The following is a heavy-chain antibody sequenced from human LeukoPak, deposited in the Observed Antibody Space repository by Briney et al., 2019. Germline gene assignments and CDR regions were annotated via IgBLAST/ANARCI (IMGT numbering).Heavy chain of an antibody. D-gene: IGHD5-18*01. CDR3: AKVADSYGFLFPQDAFDI. Sequence: AGGSLRLSCAASGFTFSSYAMSWVRQAPGKGREWVSAISGSGGSTYYADSVKGRFTISRDNSKNTLYLQMNSLRAEDTAVYYCAKVADSYGFLFPQDAFDIWGQGTMVTVSS. CDR2: ISGSGGST. J-gene: IGHJ3*02. CDR1: GFTFSSYA. V-gene: IGHV3-23*01.